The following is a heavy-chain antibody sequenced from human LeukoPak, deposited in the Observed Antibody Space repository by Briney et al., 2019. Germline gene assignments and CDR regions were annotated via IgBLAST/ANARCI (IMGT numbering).Heavy chain of an antibody. V-gene: IGHV1-69*05. Sequence: SVKVSCKASGGSFSSHAVGWVRQAPGQGLEWLGGTIPLFGTTRYAQKFQGRVTITTDESTRTPYMDLSSLTSEDTAVYYCARGSWDDVGYYYYYYMDVWGKGSTVTVSS. J-gene: IGHJ6*03. CDR1: GGSFSSHA. CDR3: ARGSWDDVGYYYYYYMDV. D-gene: IGHD1-1*01. CDR2: TIPLFGTT.